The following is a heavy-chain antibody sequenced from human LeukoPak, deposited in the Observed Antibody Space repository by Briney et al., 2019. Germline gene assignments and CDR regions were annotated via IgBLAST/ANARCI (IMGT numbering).Heavy chain of an antibody. D-gene: IGHD4-17*01. CDR1: GYTFTGYY. CDR2: INPNSGGT. Sequence: ASVKVSCKASGYTFTGYYMHWVRQATGQGLEWMGWINPNSGGTNYAQKFQGRVTMTRDTSISTAYMELSRLRYDDTAVYYCARGSPTTVIPYYYYFMDVWGKGTTVTVSS. CDR3: ARGSPTTVIPYYYYFMDV. J-gene: IGHJ6*03. V-gene: IGHV1-2*02.